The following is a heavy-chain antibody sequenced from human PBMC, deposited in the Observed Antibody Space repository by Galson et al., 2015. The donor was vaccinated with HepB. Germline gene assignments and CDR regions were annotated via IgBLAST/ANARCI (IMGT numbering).Heavy chain of an antibody. CDR2: IYPDDSDT. Sequence: QSGAEVKQPGESLKLSCKASGYNFPDCWIAWVRQMPGKGLEWMGIIYPDDSDTRYSPSFQGQVTISADKSSKTAYVRWRRLKASDTAIYYCARVTPHGMDLWGQGTTVAVSS. CDR3: ARVTPHGMDL. V-gene: IGHV5-51*01. CDR1: GYNFPDCW. D-gene: IGHD2-21*02. J-gene: IGHJ6*02.